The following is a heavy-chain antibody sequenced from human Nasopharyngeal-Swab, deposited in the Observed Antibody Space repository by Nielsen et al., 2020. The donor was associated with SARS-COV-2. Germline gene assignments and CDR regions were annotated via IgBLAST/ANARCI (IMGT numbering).Heavy chain of an antibody. D-gene: IGHD3-22*01. J-gene: IGHJ5*02. CDR2: IYYSGST. V-gene: IGHV4-30-4*01. Sequence: WIRQPPGKGLEWIGYIYYSGSTYYNPSRKSRVTISVDTSKNQFSLKLSSVTAADTAVYYCARDYYDSSGYYGGFDPWGQGTLVTVSS. CDR3: ARDYYDSSGYYGGFDP.